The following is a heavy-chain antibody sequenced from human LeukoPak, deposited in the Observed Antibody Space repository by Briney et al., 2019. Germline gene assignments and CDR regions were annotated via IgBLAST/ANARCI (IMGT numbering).Heavy chain of an antibody. CDR2: IYYSGST. J-gene: IGHJ3*02. D-gene: IGHD2-2*01. V-gene: IGHV4-39*07. CDR1: GGSISSNSYY. Sequence: TSETLSLTCTVSGGSISSNSYYWGWIRQPPGKGLEWIGSIYYSGSTYYSPSLKSRVTISVDTSKNQFSLRLSSVTAADTAVYYCARGIVVVPAAMLDAFDIWGQGTTVTVSS. CDR3: ARGIVVVPAAMLDAFDI.